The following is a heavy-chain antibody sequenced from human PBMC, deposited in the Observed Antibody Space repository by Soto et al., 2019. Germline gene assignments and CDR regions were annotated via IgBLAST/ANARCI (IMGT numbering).Heavy chain of an antibody. CDR3: ARGYGSGSYYKRPPWDGMDV. D-gene: IGHD3-10*01. J-gene: IGHJ6*02. CDR1: GFSLSTSGVG. V-gene: IGHV2-5*02. Sequence: SGPTLVNPTQTLTLTCTFSGFSLSTSGVGVGWIRQPPGKALEWLALIYWDDDKRYSPSLKSRLTITKDTSKNQVVLTMTNMDPVDTATYYCARGYGSGSYYKRPPWDGMDVWGQGTTVTVSS. CDR2: IYWDDDK.